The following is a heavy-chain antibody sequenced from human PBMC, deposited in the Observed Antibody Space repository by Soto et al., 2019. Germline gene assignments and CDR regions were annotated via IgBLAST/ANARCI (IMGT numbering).Heavy chain of an antibody. CDR3: GNSTGRYPGYGY. J-gene: IGHJ4*01. CDR1: GSAFDTFG. Sequence: QVQLVASGGGVVQPGRSLTLSCTASGSAFDTFGMHWVRQAPGKGLEWVTTIAPNGNDKYYSDSVRGRCTISRDNSKNMLYLQMNSLRVEDAAVYYCGNSTGRYPGYGYWGQGTQVAASS. D-gene: IGHD3-9*01. CDR2: IAPNGNDK. V-gene: IGHV3-30*18.